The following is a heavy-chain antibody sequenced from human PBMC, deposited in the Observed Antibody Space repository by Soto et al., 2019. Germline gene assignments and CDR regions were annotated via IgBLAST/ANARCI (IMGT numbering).Heavy chain of an antibody. V-gene: IGHV4-30-4*01. CDR1: GGSISSGDYY. J-gene: IGHJ4*02. D-gene: IGHD2-21*01. CDR2: IYYSGST. Sequence: SETLSLTCTVSGGSISSGDYYWSWIRQPPGKGLEWIGYIYYSGSTYYNPSLKSRVTISVDTSKNQSSLKLSSVTAADTAVYYCARETFVVGLGYWGQGTLVTVSS. CDR3: ARETFVVGLGY.